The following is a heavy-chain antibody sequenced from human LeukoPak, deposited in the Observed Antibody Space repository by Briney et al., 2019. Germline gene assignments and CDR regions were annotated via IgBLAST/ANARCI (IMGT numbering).Heavy chain of an antibody. D-gene: IGHD6-13*01. J-gene: IGHJ6*02. Sequence: SETLSLTCTVSGGSISSYYWSWIRQPPWKGLEWIGYIYYSGSTNYNPSLKSRVTISVDTSKNQFSLKLSSVTAADTAVYYCARIIAAAGTNGMDVWGQGTTVTVSS. V-gene: IGHV4-59*08. CDR3: ARIIAAAGTNGMDV. CDR2: IYYSGST. CDR1: GGSISSYY.